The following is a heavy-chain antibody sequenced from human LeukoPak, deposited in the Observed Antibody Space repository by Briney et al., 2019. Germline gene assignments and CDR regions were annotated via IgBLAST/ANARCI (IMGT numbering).Heavy chain of an antibody. J-gene: IGHJ4*02. CDR2: IRHDGSKQ. CDR1: GFTFSTYG. CDR3: AKDISYEYNSGSNPDH. Sequence: GGSLRLSCAASGFTFSTYGMYSVRQAPGKGLEWVAFIRHDGSKQSYTDSVKARFTISRDNSKNTMYLQMSGLRAEGTAMYYCAKDISYEYNSGSNPDHWGQGTQVTVSS. V-gene: IGHV3-30*02. D-gene: IGHD3-10*01.